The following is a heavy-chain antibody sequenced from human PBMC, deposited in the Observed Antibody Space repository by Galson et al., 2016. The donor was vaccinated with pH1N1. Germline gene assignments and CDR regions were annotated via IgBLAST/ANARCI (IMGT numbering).Heavy chain of an antibody. CDR2: INQTGSVQ. CDR3: ARAIFAAAAV. D-gene: IGHD6-13*01. CDR1: GFTFSNYW. V-gene: IGHV3-7*03. Sequence: SLRLSCAAFGFTFSNYWMSWVRQAPGKGLEWVANINQTGSVQYYVASVKGRFTISRDNAKNSLYLQMNSLTAEDTAVYYCARAIFAAAAVWGQGTLVTVSS. J-gene: IGHJ4*02.